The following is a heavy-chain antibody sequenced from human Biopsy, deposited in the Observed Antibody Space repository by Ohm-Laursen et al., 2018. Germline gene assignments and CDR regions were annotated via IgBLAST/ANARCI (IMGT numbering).Heavy chain of an antibody. Sequence: SVKVSCKAPGGTFSNYGVNWVRQAPGQGLEWPGGNIPILGTGNYAQKFQDRVTVAADTSTSTATMELRSLRSDDTAVYYCATKLTGYFHHWGQGTLVTVSS. CDR2: NIPILGTG. CDR1: GGTFSNYG. D-gene: IGHD3-9*01. J-gene: IGHJ1*01. CDR3: ATKLTGYFHH. V-gene: IGHV1-69*06.